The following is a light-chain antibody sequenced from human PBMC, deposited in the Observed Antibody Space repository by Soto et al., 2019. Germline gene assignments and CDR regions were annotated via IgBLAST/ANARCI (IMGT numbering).Light chain of an antibody. CDR2: VAS. CDR1: QAISSH. CDR3: QQLNSYRLT. V-gene: IGKV1-9*01. Sequence: IQLTHSPSSLSASVVYRVTITFRASQAISSHLAWYQQTPGKAPKLLVYVASTLQSGVPSRFSGSGSGTDFSLSINSLQPEDFATYYCQQLNSYRLTFGGGTKVAIK. J-gene: IGKJ4*01.